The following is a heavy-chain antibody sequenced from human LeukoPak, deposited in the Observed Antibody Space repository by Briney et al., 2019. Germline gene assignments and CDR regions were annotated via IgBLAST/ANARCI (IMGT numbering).Heavy chain of an antibody. CDR3: ARDTFEYASPFDY. V-gene: IGHV3-11*04. CDR1: GFTFSDYF. Sequence: GGSLRLSCAASGFTFSDYFMSWIRQAPGKGLKWVSYISSTGSTIYYADSVKGRFTISRDNAKNSLYLQMNSLRAEDTAVYYCARDTFEYASPFDYWGQGTLVTVSS. CDR2: ISSTGSTI. D-gene: IGHD2-2*01. J-gene: IGHJ4*02.